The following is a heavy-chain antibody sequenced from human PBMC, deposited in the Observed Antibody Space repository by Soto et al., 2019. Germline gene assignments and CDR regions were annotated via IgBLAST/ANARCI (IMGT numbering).Heavy chain of an antibody. CDR2: INPSGGST. J-gene: IGHJ3*02. CDR1: GYTFTSYY. V-gene: IGHV1-46*01. CDR3: ATETLGGCGGDCYSTFDI. Sequence: ASVKVSCKASGYTFTSYYMHWVRQAPGQGLEWMGIINPSGGSTSYAQKFQGRVTMTRDTSTSTVYMELSSLRSEDTAVYYCATETLGGCGGDCYSTFDIWGQGTMVT. D-gene: IGHD2-21*02.